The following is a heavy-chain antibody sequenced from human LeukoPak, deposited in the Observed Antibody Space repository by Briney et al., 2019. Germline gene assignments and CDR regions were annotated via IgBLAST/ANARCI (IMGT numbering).Heavy chain of an antibody. CDR1: GGSITSDAYY. D-gene: IGHD6-19*01. CDR3: AREDSSGWYGY. J-gene: IGHJ4*02. CDR2: VHYSGAT. V-gene: IGHV4-39*07. Sequence: SETLSLTCTVSGGSITSDAYYWGWIRQPPGKGLEWIASVHYSGATYYNPSLKSRVTISVDTSKNQFSLKLSSVTAADTAVYYCAREDSSGWYGYWGQGTLVTVSS.